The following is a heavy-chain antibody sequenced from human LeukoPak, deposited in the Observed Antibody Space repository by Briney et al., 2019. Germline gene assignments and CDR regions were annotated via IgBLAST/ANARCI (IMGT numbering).Heavy chain of an antibody. Sequence: GASVKVSSKTSGYTFSNFGINWVRQAPGQGLEWMAWISGNNDNPNYGQKFQGRFTVTTDSSTSTAYMELRNLRSDDTAVYYCARDGTSTDDYWGQGTLVTVSS. CDR1: GYTFSNFG. J-gene: IGHJ4*02. V-gene: IGHV1-18*01. CDR2: ISGNNDNP. D-gene: IGHD2-2*01. CDR3: ARDGTSTDDY.